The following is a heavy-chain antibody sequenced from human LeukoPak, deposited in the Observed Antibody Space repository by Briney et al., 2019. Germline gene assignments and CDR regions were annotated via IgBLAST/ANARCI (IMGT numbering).Heavy chain of an antibody. Sequence: SETLSLTCTLSGGSFSSGTFYWAWIRQPPGKWLGWIGSIHFSGGTYYNPSLKSRVTISVDTSKNQFSLKLSSVTAADTAVYYCARHGKGVTYFYTFDIWGQGTVVAVSS. V-gene: IGHV4-39*01. J-gene: IGHJ3*02. CDR3: ARHGKGVTYFYTFDI. CDR1: GGSFSSGTFY. D-gene: IGHD2/OR15-2a*01. CDR2: IHFSGGT.